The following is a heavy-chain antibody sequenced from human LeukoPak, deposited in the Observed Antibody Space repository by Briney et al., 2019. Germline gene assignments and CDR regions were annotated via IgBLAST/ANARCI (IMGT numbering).Heavy chain of an antibody. CDR2: IYYSGST. CDR1: GGSISSYY. D-gene: IGHD5-18*01. V-gene: IGHV4-59*01. Sequence: PSETLSLTCTVSGGSISSYYWSWIRQPPGKGLEWIGYIYYSGSTNYNPSLKSRVTISVDTSKNQFSLKLSSVTAADTAVYYCARNVDTAMGLGYWGQGTLVTVSS. CDR3: ARNVDTAMGLGY. J-gene: IGHJ4*02.